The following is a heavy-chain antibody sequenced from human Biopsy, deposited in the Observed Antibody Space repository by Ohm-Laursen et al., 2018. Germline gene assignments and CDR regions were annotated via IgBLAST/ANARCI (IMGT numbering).Heavy chain of an antibody. D-gene: IGHD1-7*01. V-gene: IGHV1-8*01. Sequence: ATVKISCKASGYTFTSYDITWVRQASGQGPEWIGWLNPVSGNSNFGQKFRGRVTVTSDTSISTAYMELSGLTSDDTATYYCGRAVRNQLLTDPWGQGTLVTVTS. CDR1: GYTFTSYD. J-gene: IGHJ5*02. CDR2: LNPVSGNS. CDR3: GRAVRNQLLTDP.